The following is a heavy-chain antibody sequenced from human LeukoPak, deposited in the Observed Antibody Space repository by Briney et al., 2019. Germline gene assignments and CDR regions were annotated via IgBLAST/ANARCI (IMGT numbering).Heavy chain of an antibody. J-gene: IGHJ4*02. D-gene: IGHD2-15*01. V-gene: IGHV3-9*01. CDR3: ARDSVVAATGENDY. Sequence: PGGSLRLSCVASGFSFDDFAMHWVRQIPGKGLEWVSGLTWNSGTFGYADSVKGRFTISRDNAKNSLYLQMNSLRDEDTAVYYCARDSVVAATGENDYWGQGTLVTVSS. CDR1: GFSFDDFA. CDR2: LTWNSGTF.